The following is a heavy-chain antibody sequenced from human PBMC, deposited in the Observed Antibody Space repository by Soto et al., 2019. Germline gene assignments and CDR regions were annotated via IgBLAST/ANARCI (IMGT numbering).Heavy chain of an antibody. D-gene: IGHD1-20*01. CDR3: ARETGSYSWNDGLMDV. J-gene: IGHJ6*02. CDR1: GLTVYSYG. Sequence: PWGSTRLSCAASGLTVYSYGMNWVRQEPGKGLEWVSSIDTGTTFMFYADSVTGRFTISRDNSKKSVYLQMNSLRAEDTAVYYCARETGSYSWNDGLMDVWGQGTTVTVSS. V-gene: IGHV3-21*01. CDR2: IDTGTTFM.